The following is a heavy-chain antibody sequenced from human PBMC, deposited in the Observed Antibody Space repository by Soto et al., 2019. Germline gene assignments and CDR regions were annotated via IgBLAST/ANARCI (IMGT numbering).Heavy chain of an antibody. J-gene: IGHJ4*02. CDR3: ARGDSTVSSVFDY. D-gene: IGHD4-17*01. V-gene: IGHV4-31*03. CDR1: GGPFSAGGYY. CDR2: ILQNGDT. Sequence: LSLTCTVSGGPFSAGGYYWSWIRQAPGKGLEWIGYILQNGDTSYNPPLKSRVTISTDTSKRQFSLKLTSVTAADTAVYYRARGDSTVSSVFDYWGQGLLVTVSS.